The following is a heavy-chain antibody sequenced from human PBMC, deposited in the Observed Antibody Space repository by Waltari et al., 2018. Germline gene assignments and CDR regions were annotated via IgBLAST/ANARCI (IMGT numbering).Heavy chain of an antibody. V-gene: IGHV4-30-4*03. CDR3: LRQAPEYDIWNGPPKVPIEY. D-gene: IGHD3-3*01. Sequence: QVQLQESGPGLVKPSQTLSLTCTVSGASISSGYYYWSWIRQYPGKGLGWIEYIYYRGSTYDPPSLKSRVTILRDTYNNQFYLTMTSVTAADTAIYYCLRQAPEYDIWNGPPKVPIEYWGQGTLVTVSS. J-gene: IGHJ4*02. CDR2: IYYRGST. CDR1: GASISSGYYY.